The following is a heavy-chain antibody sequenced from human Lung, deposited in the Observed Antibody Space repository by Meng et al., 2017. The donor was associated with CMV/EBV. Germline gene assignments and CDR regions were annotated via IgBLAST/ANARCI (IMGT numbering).Heavy chain of an antibody. J-gene: IGHJ5*02. Sequence: SXTXSLXCTVSGGPISSYYWSWIRQPPGKGLEWIGYIYYSVSTNYNPSLKSPVTISVDTSKNQFSLKLSSVTAADTAGYYCARVLGYCSSNSSYRRSQSPLDWFDPXGQGTLVTVSS. V-gene: IGHV4-59*01. D-gene: IGHD2-2*01. CDR2: IYYSVST. CDR1: GGPISSYY. CDR3: ARVLGYCSSNSSYRRSQSPLDWFDP.